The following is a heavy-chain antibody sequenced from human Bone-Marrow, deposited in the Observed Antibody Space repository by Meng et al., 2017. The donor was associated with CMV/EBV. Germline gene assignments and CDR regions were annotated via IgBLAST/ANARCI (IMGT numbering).Heavy chain of an antibody. V-gene: IGHV1-8*03. Sequence: ASEKVSCKASGYTFTSYDINWVRQATGQGLEWMGWMNPNSGNTGYAQKFQGRVTITRNTSISTAYMELSSLRSEDTAVYYCARSSKWGDGMDVWGQGTTVTVSS. CDR2: MNPNSGNT. CDR3: ARSSKWGDGMDV. J-gene: IGHJ6*02. D-gene: IGHD7-27*01. CDR1: GYTFTSYD.